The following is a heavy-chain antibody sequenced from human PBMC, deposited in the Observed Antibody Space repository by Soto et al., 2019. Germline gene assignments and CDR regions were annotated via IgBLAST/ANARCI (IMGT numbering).Heavy chain of an antibody. Sequence: QVQLVQSGAEVKKPGSSVKVSCKASGGTFSSFAISWVRQAPGQGLEWMGGINPIFRTTNYAQKCQGRVTITADESTTTAYMEVTTLRCEGTAAYHCARDRDPTYEYWGQGTLVTVSS. D-gene: IGHD1-26*01. CDR1: GGTFSSFA. CDR3: ARDRDPTYEY. J-gene: IGHJ4*02. V-gene: IGHV1-69*01. CDR2: INPIFRTT.